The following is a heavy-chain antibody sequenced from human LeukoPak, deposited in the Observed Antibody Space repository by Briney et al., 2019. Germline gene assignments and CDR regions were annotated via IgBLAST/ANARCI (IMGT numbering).Heavy chain of an antibody. D-gene: IGHD2-8*01. CDR1: GYSLTTYY. CDR2: INPGGGGT. Sequence: GASVKVSCKASGYSLTTYYMHWVRQAPGQGLEWMAIINPGGGGTKYAQKFQGRVTMTRDTPTNTVYMELSSLRTEDTAVYYCASVYLYGMDVWGQGTTVTVSS. J-gene: IGHJ6*02. CDR3: ASVYLYGMDV. V-gene: IGHV1-46*01.